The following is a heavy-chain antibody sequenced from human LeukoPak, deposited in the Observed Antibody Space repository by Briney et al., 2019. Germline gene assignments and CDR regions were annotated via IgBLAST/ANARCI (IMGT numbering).Heavy chain of an antibody. J-gene: IGHJ4*02. CDR3: VVGHNYFDY. CDR2: IYYSGSI. Sequence: PSETLSLTCSVSGGSISSYYWSWIRQPPGKGLEWIGYIYYSGSINCNPSIKSRVTISVDTSKNQLSLKLSSVTAADTAVYYCVVGHNYFDYWGQGTLVTVSS. V-gene: IGHV4-59*01. CDR1: GGSISSYY. D-gene: IGHD2-15*01.